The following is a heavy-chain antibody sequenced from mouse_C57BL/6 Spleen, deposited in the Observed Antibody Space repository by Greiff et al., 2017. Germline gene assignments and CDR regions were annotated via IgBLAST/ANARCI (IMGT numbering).Heavy chain of an antibody. CDR3: ARDYDYLYYFDY. V-gene: IGHV3-6*01. J-gene: IGHJ2*01. CDR2: ISYDGSN. D-gene: IGHD2-4*01. CDR1: GYSITSGYY. Sequence: ESGPGLVKPSQSLSLTCSVTGYSITSGYYWNWIRQFPGNKLEWMGYISYDGSNNYNPSLKNRISITRDTSKNQFFLKLNSVTTEDTATYYCARDYDYLYYFDYWGQGTTLTVSS.